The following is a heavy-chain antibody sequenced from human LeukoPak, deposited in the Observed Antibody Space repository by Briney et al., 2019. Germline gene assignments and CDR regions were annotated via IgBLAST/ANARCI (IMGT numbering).Heavy chain of an antibody. V-gene: IGHV3-48*01. D-gene: IGHD6-13*01. CDR1: GFTFSTYN. J-gene: IGHJ4*02. Sequence: GGSLRLSCAASGFTFSTYNMNWVRQAPGKGLEWVSYISSSSGTIYYADSVQGRFTISRDNAKNSLYLQVNSLRAEDTAVYYCARRLTASGKHYFDYWGQGTLVTVSS. CDR2: ISSSSGTI. CDR3: ARRLTASGKHYFDY.